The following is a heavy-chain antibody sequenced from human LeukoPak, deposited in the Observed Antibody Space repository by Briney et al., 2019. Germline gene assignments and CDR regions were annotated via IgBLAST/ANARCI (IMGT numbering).Heavy chain of an antibody. CDR1: GGSFSGYY. CDR2: INHSGST. D-gene: IGHD3-10*01. CDR3: ARVLYYGSGSYYPDY. V-gene: IGHV4-34*01. Sequence: SSETLSLTCAVYGGSFSGYYWSWIRQPPGKGLEWIGEINHSGSTNYNPSLKSRVTISVDTSRNQFPLKLSSVTAADTAVYYCARVLYYGSGSYYPDYWGQGTLVTVSS. J-gene: IGHJ4*02.